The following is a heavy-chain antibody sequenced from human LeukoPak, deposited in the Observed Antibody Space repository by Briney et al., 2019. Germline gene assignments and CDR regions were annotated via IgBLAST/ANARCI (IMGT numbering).Heavy chain of an antibody. D-gene: IGHD1-1*01. J-gene: IGHJ6*03. Sequence: GGSLRLSCAASGFTFSTYSMNWVRQAPGKGLEWVAVIWYDGSNKYYADSVKGRFTISRDNSKNTLYLQMNSLRAEDSAVYYCAKVGNWNFGDYYYMDVWGKGTTVTVSS. CDR2: IWYDGSNK. CDR1: GFTFSTYS. CDR3: AKVGNWNFGDYYYMDV. V-gene: IGHV3-33*06.